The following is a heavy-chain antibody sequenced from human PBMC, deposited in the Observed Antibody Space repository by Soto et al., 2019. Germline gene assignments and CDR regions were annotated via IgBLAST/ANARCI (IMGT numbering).Heavy chain of an antibody. CDR3: ARDLVDINCSSTSCYQVDWFEP. D-gene: IGHD2-2*01. J-gene: IGHJ5*02. Sequence: SETLSLTCTVSGGSISSGGYYWSWIRQHPGKGLEWIGYIYYSGSTYYNPSLKSRVTISVDTSKNQFSLKLSSVTAADTAVYYCARDLVDINCSSTSCYQVDWFEPWGQGTLVTVSS. V-gene: IGHV4-31*03. CDR1: GGSISSGGYY. CDR2: IYYSGST.